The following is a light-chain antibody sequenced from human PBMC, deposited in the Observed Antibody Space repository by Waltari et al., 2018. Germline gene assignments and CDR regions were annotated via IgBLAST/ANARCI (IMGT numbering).Light chain of an antibody. Sequence: QSVLTQPASVSGSPGQSITISCTGTRSDIGAYHFVSWFQQLPGQAPRLLISEATKRPSGVSYRLSGSKSGNTASLSISDLQAEDEADYYCCSYVGGSRVLFGGGTKLTV. V-gene: IGLV2-23*01. J-gene: IGLJ2*01. CDR2: EAT. CDR3: CSYVGGSRVL. CDR1: RSDIGAYHF.